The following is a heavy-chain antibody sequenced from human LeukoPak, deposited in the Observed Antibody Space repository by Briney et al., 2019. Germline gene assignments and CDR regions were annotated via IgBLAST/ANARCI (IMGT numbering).Heavy chain of an antibody. D-gene: IGHD3-22*01. CDR3: ARGPTMKMDV. J-gene: IGHJ6*04. V-gene: IGHV3-30*04. Sequence: GGSLRLSCAASGFTFSSYAMHWVRQAPGKGLEWVAVISYDGSNKYYADSVKGRFTISRDNAKNSLYLQMNSLRAEDTAVYYCARGPTMKMDVWGKGTTVTVSS. CDR2: ISYDGSNK. CDR1: GFTFSSYA.